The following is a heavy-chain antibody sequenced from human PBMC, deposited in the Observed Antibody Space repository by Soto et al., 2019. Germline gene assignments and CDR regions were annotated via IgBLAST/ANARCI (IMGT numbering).Heavy chain of an antibody. V-gene: IGHV1-69*02. Sequence: QVQLVQSGAEVQKPGSSVKVSCKASGGTFSSYTISWVRQAPGQGLEWMGRIIPILGIANYAQKFQGRVTITADKSTSTAYMELSSLRSEDTAVYYCARSPGIAAAGSEVCDYWGQGTLVTVSS. D-gene: IGHD6-13*01. CDR1: GGTFSSYT. J-gene: IGHJ4*02. CDR2: IIPILGIA. CDR3: ARSPGIAAAGSEVCDY.